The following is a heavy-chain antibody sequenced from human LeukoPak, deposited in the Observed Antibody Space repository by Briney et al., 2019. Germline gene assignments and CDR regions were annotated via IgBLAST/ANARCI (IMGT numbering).Heavy chain of an antibody. CDR2: INHSGST. D-gene: IGHD6-19*01. Sequence: SGTLSLTCAVYGGSFSGYYRSSIRQPPGKGLEWIGEINHSGSTNYNPSLKSRVTISVDTSKNQFSLKLSSVTAADTAVYYCARGVAGTDWFDPWGQGTLVTVSS. V-gene: IGHV4-34*01. CDR3: ARGVAGTDWFDP. J-gene: IGHJ5*02. CDR1: GGSFSGYY.